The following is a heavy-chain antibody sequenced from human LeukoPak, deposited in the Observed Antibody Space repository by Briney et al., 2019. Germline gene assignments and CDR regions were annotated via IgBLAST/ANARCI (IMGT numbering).Heavy chain of an antibody. Sequence: PGGSLRLSCAASGFTFSSYGMNWVRQAPGKGLEWVASISSTGSYIYYADSGKGRFTISRDNAKKSLYLQMNSLRAEDTAVYYCARGKERFLEWLLSPSDAFDIWGQGTMVTVSS. D-gene: IGHD3-3*01. CDR2: ISSTGSYI. V-gene: IGHV3-21*01. CDR3: ARGKERFLEWLLSPSDAFDI. CDR1: GFTFSSYG. J-gene: IGHJ3*02.